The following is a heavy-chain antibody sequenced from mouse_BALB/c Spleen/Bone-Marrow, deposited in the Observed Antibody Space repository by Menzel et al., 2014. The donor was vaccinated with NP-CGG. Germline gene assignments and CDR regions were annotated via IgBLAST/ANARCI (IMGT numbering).Heavy chain of an antibody. V-gene: IGHV5-12*02. CDR2: ISSGDGST. Sequence: DVQLVESGGGLVQPGGSLKLSCATSGFTFSDFYMYWVRQTPDRRLEWVAYISSGDGSTYYPDTVKGRFTISRDNAKNTLYLQMSRLKSEDTAMYYCTRESYGYAMDHWGQGTSVTVSS. CDR1: GFTFSDFY. CDR3: TRESYGYAMDH. D-gene: IGHD1-1*01. J-gene: IGHJ4*01.